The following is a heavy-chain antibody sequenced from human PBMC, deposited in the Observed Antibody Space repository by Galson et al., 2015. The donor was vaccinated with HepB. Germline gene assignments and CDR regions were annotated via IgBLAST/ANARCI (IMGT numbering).Heavy chain of an antibody. Sequence: SLRLSCAASGFTFSSYGMHWVRQAPGKGLEWVAVISYDGSNKYYADSVKGRFTISRDNSKNTLYLQMNSLRAEDTAVYYCAKELGSGSYYWDYWGQGTLVTVSS. CDR2: ISYDGSNK. D-gene: IGHD1-26*01. CDR3: AKELGSGSYYWDY. V-gene: IGHV3-30*18. CDR1: GFTFSSYG. J-gene: IGHJ4*02.